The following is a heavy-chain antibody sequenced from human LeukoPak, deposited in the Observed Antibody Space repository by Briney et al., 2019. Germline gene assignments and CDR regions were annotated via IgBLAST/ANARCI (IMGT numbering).Heavy chain of an antibody. CDR1: GGSFSRYY. CDR2: IYNSGTT. J-gene: IGHJ4*02. D-gene: IGHD3-9*01. CDR3: AGGGYFDVPSCLAPLLAW. V-gene: IGHV4-59*01. Sequence: SETLSLTCTVSGGSFSRYYWNWIRQPPGKGLEWIGYIYNSGTTNYNPSLESRATMSVDTSKNQFSLKLTSVTAADTAIYYCAGGGYFDVPSCLAPLLAWWGQGTPVTVPS.